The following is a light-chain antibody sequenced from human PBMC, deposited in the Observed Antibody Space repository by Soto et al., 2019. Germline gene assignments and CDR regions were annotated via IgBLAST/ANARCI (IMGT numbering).Light chain of an antibody. J-gene: IGKJ1*01. CDR1: QSVSSN. V-gene: IGKV3-15*01. CDR3: QQYNNWPRT. CDR2: GAS. Sequence: EIVMTQSPATLSVSPGERATLSCRASQSVSSNLAWYQQKPGQAPRLLIYGASTRVTGIPARFSGSRSGTEFTLTISSLQSEDFAVYYCQQYNNWPRTFGQGTKVEIK.